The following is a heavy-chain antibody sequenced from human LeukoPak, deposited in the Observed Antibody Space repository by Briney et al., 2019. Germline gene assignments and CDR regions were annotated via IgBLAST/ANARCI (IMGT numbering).Heavy chain of an antibody. D-gene: IGHD5-18*01. CDR2: INHSGST. J-gene: IGHJ5*02. CDR3: ARESRRRRGYSYGPGWFDP. CDR1: GGSFSGYY. Sequence: SETLSLTCAVYGGSFSGYYWSWIRQPPGKGLEWIGEINHSGSTNYNPSLKSRVTISVDTSKNQFSLKLSSVIAADTAVYYCARESRRRRGYSYGPGWFDPWGQGTLVTVSS. V-gene: IGHV4-34*01.